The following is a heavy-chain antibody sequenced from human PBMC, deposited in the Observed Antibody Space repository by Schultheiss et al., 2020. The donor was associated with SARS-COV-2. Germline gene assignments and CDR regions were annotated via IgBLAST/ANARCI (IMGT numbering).Heavy chain of an antibody. Sequence: SETLSLTCAVYGGSFSGYYWSWIRQPPGKGLEWIGYIYYSGSTNYNPSLKSRVTISVDTSKNQFSLKLSSVTAADTAVYYCARYDYGDYYFDYWGQGTLVTVSS. CDR2: IYYSGST. CDR1: GGSFSGYY. J-gene: IGHJ4*02. V-gene: IGHV4-34*01. D-gene: IGHD4-17*01. CDR3: ARYDYGDYYFDY.